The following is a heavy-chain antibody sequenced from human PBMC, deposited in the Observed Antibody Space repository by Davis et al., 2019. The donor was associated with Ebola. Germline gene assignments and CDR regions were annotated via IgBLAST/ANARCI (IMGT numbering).Heavy chain of an antibody. CDR2: ISSGSNYI. Sequence: GESLKISCAASGFTFSNYAMNWVRQAPGKGLEWVSTISSGSNYIYYAESVKGRFTISRDNANNSLTLQMNSLGAEDTAVYYCARGRRLLADGFHIWGQGTMVTASS. CDR1: GFTFSNYA. D-gene: IGHD2-8*02. J-gene: IGHJ3*02. CDR3: ARGRRLLADGFHI. V-gene: IGHV3-21*01.